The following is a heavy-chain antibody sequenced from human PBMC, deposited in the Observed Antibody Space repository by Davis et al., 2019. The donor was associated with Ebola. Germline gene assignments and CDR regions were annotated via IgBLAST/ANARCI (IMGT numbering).Heavy chain of an antibody. Sequence: PSETLSLTCAVSGGSISSGGYSWSWIRQPPGKGLEWIGYIYHSGSTYYNPSLKSRVTISVDRSKNQFSLKLSSVTAADTAVYFCAREEVSSGIDYWGQGTLVTVSS. CDR1: GGSISSGGYS. CDR3: AREEVSSGIDY. D-gene: IGHD3-22*01. J-gene: IGHJ4*02. CDR2: IYHSGST. V-gene: IGHV4-30-2*01.